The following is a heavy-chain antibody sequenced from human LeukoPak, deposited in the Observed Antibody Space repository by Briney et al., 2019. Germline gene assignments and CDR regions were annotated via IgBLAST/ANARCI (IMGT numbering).Heavy chain of an antibody. J-gene: IGHJ4*02. CDR3: ARDNDFWSGYRSS. D-gene: IGHD3-3*01. Sequence: SSETLSLTCTVSGGSISSYYWSWIRQPPGKGLEWIGYIYYSGSTYYNPSLKSRVTISVDTSKNQFSLKLSSVTAADTAVYYCARDNDFWSGYRSSWGQGTLVTVSS. CDR1: GGSISSYY. CDR2: IYYSGST. V-gene: IGHV4-59*12.